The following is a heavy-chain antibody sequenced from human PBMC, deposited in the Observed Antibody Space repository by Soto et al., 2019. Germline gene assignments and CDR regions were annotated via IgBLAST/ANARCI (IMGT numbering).Heavy chain of an antibody. D-gene: IGHD3-16*01. Sequence: QVQLVQSGAEVKKPGSSVKVSCKASGGTFSSYAISWVRQAPGQGLEWMGGIIPIFGTANYAQKFQGRVTITADESTSTAYMELSSLRSEDTAVYYCARGKRTPYTANYYYGMDVWGQGTTVTVSS. CDR2: IIPIFGTA. V-gene: IGHV1-69*01. CDR1: GGTFSSYA. J-gene: IGHJ6*02. CDR3: ARGKRTPYTANYYYGMDV.